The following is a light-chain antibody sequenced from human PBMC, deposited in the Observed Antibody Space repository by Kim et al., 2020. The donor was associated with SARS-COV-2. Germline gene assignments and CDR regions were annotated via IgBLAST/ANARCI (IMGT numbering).Light chain of an antibody. V-gene: IGKV3-20*01. CDR1: QSLHSNY. CDR3: QQYGGSLT. CDR2: DAS. Sequence: LSPEEDATLSCRSSQSLHSNYLAWYQHQLGPAPRLLIYDASSRATVVPDRFNGSGSGTDFTLTISRLEPEDFAVYYCQQYGGSLTFGGGTKVEIK. J-gene: IGKJ4*01.